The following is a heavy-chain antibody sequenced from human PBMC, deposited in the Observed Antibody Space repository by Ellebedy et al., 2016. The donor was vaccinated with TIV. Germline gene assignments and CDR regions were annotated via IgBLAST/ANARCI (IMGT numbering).Heavy chain of an antibody. Sequence: GESLKISCAASGFTFSSYWMSWVRQAPGKGLEWVANIKEDGSETNYVDSVKGRFTISRDNAKNSLSLQMNSLRADDTAVYYCVRAVPNWFDPWGQGTLVTVSS. V-gene: IGHV3-7*01. CDR3: VRAVPNWFDP. CDR2: IKEDGSET. CDR1: GFTFSSYW. J-gene: IGHJ5*02.